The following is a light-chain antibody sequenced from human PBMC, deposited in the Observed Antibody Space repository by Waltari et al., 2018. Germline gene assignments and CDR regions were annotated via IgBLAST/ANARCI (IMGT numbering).Light chain of an antibody. Sequence: SSELTQDPAVSVAMGQTVGITCQGDSLRSYYASWYQQRPGQAPILVIYDKNNRPSGVPDRFSCSSSHNTGSLTITGAQAEDEASYYCHSRDASGVAGSFGGGTRLTVL. CDR2: DKN. CDR1: SLRSYY. J-gene: IGLJ2*01. CDR3: HSRDASGVAGS. V-gene: IGLV3-19*01.